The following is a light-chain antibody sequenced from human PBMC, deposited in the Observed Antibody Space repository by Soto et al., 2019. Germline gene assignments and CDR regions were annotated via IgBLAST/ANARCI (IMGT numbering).Light chain of an antibody. CDR3: QQRSNWPT. Sequence: GLSQSLGTLSLSPGERATLSCRASQSVTTRLAWYQQKPGQAPRLLIYDASNRATGIPARFSGSGSGTDFTLTISSLEPEDFAVYYCQQRSNWPTFGQGRRLAI. CDR2: DAS. V-gene: IGKV3-11*01. J-gene: IGKJ5*01. CDR1: QSVTTR.